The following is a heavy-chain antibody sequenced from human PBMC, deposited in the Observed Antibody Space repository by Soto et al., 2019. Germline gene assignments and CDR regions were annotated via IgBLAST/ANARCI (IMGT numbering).Heavy chain of an antibody. D-gene: IGHD6-19*01. CDR3: PRRPGYSSGSFDY. V-gene: IGHV5-51*01. CDR2: IYPGDSDT. CDR1: GYSFTSYS. Sequence: PGESLKISCKGSGYSFTSYSIGWVRQMPGKGLEWMGIIYPGDSDTRYSPSFQGQVTISADKSISTAYLQWSSLKASDTAMYYCPRRPGYSSGSFDYWGQGTLVTVSS. J-gene: IGHJ4*02.